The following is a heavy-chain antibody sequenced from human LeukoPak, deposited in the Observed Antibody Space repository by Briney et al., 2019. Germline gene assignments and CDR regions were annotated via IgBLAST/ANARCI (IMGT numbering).Heavy chain of an antibody. CDR3: ARDRLGFRVDV. CDR1: GDSISTDY. Sequence: SETLSLTCTVSGDSISTDYWSWIRQSAGKEREWIGRINTSGNTNYNPSLNSRGTMSLDKSKNQFSLNLSSVTVADTAVYYCARDRLGFRVDVWGKGPTVPVSS. D-gene: IGHD3-10*01. J-gene: IGHJ6*04. CDR2: INTSGNT. V-gene: IGHV4-4*07.